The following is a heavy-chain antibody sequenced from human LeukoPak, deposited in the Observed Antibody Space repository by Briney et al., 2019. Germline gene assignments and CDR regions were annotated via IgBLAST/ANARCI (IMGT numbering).Heavy chain of an antibody. CDR3: ARDMDSGPDFFDY. CDR2: INPHSGGT. D-gene: IGHD1-26*01. V-gene: IGHV1-2*02. J-gene: IGHJ4*02. Sequence: GPVKVSCKASGYTFTDYYMHWVRQAPGQGLEWMGWINPHSGGTDHAQKFQGRVTMTRDTSISTAYMELSRLRSDDTAVYYCARDMDSGPDFFDYWGLGTLVTVSS. CDR1: GYTFTDYY.